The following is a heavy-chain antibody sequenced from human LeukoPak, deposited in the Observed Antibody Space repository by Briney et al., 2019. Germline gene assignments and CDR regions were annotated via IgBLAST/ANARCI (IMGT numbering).Heavy chain of an antibody. D-gene: IGHD3-3*01. V-gene: IGHV4-34*01. J-gene: IGHJ6*03. Sequence: KPSETLSLTCAVYGGSFSGYYWSWIRQPPGKGLEWIGEINHSGSTNYNPSLKSRVTISVDTSKNQFSLKLSSVTAADTAVYYCARRFYYYYYMDAWGKGTTVTVSS. CDR2: INHSGST. CDR3: ARRFYYYYYMDA. CDR1: GGSFSGYY.